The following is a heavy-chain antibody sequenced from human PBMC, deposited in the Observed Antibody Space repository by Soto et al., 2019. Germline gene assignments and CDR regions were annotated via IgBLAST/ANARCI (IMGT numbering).Heavy chain of an antibody. V-gene: IGHV3-7*05. J-gene: IGHJ4*02. D-gene: IGHD1-26*01. CDR1: GFTFSNYW. Sequence: EVQLVESGGDLVQPGGSLRLSCEASGFTFSNYWMSWVRQAPGKGLEWVANIKKDGSDKYYVDSVKGRFTISRDNAKNSLFLQMNSLRAEDTAVYYCARDPRDSDFAIFDYWGQGTLVTVSS. CDR2: IKKDGSDK. CDR3: ARDPRDSDFAIFDY.